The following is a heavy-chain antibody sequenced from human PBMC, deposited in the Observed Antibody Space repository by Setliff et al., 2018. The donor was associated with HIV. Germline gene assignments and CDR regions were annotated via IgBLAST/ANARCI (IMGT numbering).Heavy chain of an antibody. CDR1: GGSFSDYY. D-gene: IGHD6-19*01. CDR3: ARGVRDNSGWSSYYFDY. CDR2: INHSGRT. V-gene: IGHV4-34*01. J-gene: IGHJ4*02. Sequence: PSETLSLTCAVYGGSFSDYYWSWIRQPPGKGLEWIGEINHSGRTIQSPSLESRVTTSVDTSKKQFSLRLTSVTAADTAVYYCARGVRDNSGWSSYYFDYWGQGTLVTVSS.